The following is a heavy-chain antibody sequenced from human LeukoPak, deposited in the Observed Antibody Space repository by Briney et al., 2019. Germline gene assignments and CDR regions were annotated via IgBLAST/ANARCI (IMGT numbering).Heavy chain of an antibody. D-gene: IGHD1-26*01. Sequence: PGGSLRLSCAASGFTFSSYWMHWVRQAPGKGLVWVSRIDTEGSSTSYADSVKGRFTISRDNAKNTLYLQMNSLRAEDTAVYYCETGGSYDYWGQGTLVTVSS. CDR2: IDTEGSST. V-gene: IGHV3-74*01. CDR1: GFTFSSYW. J-gene: IGHJ4*02. CDR3: ETGGSYDY.